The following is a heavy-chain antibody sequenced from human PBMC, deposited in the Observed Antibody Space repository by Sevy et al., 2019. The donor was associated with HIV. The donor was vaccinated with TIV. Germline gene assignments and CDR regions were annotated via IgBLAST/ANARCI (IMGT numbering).Heavy chain of an antibody. J-gene: IGHJ6*02. D-gene: IGHD2-2*01. V-gene: IGHV3-23*01. CDR2: ISAGGTTT. CDR1: GFIFSNYP. CDR3: AKRYCSTITCYDDDFWNPYYFYGLDV. Sequence: GGSLRLSCAASGFIFSNYPMSWVRHSPGKGLEWVSDISAGGTTTYYADSVEGRFTIARENSKNPVSLKMNSLGAEDTAIYYCAKRYCSTITCYDDDFWNPYYFYGLDVWGQGISVTVSS.